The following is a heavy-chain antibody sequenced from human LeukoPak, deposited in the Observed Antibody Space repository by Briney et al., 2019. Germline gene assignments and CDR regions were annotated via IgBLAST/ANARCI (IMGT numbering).Heavy chain of an antibody. CDR1: GGSISSYY. D-gene: IGHD1-7*01. J-gene: IGHJ3*02. CDR3: AKDDWNYVYAFDI. CDR2: IYYSGST. Sequence: PSETLSLTCTVSGGSISSYYWSWIRQPPGKGLEWIGYIYYSGSTNYNPSLKSRVTISVDTSKNQFSLKLSSVTAADTAVYYCAKDDWNYVYAFDIWGQGTMVTVSS. V-gene: IGHV4-59*12.